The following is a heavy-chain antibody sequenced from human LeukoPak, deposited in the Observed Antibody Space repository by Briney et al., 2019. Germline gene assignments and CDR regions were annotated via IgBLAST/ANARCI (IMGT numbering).Heavy chain of an antibody. CDR1: GGSINSYY. CDR3: ARHRPDYSNYACAFDI. CDR2: IYYSGST. J-gene: IGHJ3*02. Sequence: SSETLSLTCTVSGGSINSYYWSWIRQPPGKGLEWIGYIYYSGSTNYNPSLKGRLTISVDTSKNQFSLKLSSVTAADTAVYYCARHRPDYSNYACAFDIWGQGTMLTVSS. V-gene: IGHV4-59*08. D-gene: IGHD4-11*01.